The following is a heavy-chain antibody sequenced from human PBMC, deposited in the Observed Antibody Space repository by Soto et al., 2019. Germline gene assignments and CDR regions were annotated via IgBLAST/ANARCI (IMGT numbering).Heavy chain of an antibody. Sequence: PGGSLRLSCAASGVTFGTYAMHWVRQAPGKGLEWAAVISYDGSKKFYADSVKGRFTISRDNPENTLSLQMNSLRDEDTAVYYCAGSQVNSAFDSGGYYYYGVDAWGQGTTVTVSS. V-gene: IGHV3-30-3*01. CDR2: ISYDGSKK. CDR3: AGSQVNSAFDSGGYYYYGVDA. CDR1: GVTFGTYA. J-gene: IGHJ6*02. D-gene: IGHD5-12*01.